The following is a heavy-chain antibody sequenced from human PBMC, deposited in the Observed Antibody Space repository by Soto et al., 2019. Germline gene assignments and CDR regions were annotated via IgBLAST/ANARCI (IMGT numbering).Heavy chain of an antibody. CDR2: IIPIFGTA. D-gene: IGHD3-10*01. CDR1: GGTFSSYA. CDR3: AAPYGPGSYYNGFDH. Sequence: QVQLVQSGAEVKKPGSSVKVSCKASGGTFSSYAISWVRQAPGQGLEWMGGIIPIFGTANYAQKFQGRVTIPADDSPNPAHMELSHLRSDDTAVYYCAAPYGPGSYYNGFDHWGQGTLVTVSS. V-gene: IGHV1-69*12. J-gene: IGHJ5*02.